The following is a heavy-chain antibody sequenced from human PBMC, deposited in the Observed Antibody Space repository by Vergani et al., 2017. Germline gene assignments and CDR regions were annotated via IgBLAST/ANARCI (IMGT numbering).Heavy chain of an antibody. J-gene: IGHJ4*02. V-gene: IGHV3-21*01. Sequence: EVQLVESGGGLVKPGGSLRLSCAASGFTFSSSSMNWVRQAPGKGLEWVSSISSRTSYIYYADSMKGRFTISRDNAKNSLYLQMNSLRTEDTALYYWGGEGVGVEDYWGQGTLVTVSS. CDR1: GFTFSSSS. CDR2: ISSRTSYI. CDR3: GGEGVGVEDY. D-gene: IGHD1-26*01.